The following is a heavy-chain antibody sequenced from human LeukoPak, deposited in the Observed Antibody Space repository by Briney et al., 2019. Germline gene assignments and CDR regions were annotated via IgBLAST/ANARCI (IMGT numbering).Heavy chain of an antibody. CDR1: GFTFSSYW. J-gene: IGHJ4*02. Sequence: PGGSLRLSCAASGFTFSSYWMSWVRQAPGKGLEWVANIKQDGSEKYYVDSVKGRFTISRDNAKNSLYLQMNSLRAEDTAAYYCARDLSVWYRYDKNFDYWGQGTLVTVSS. CDR2: IKQDGSEK. CDR3: ARDLSVWYRYDKNFDY. D-gene: IGHD5-12*01. V-gene: IGHV3-7*01.